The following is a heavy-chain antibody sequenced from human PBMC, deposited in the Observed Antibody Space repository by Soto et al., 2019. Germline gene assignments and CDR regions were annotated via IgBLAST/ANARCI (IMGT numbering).Heavy chain of an antibody. CDR1: GGSISSSSYY. CDR2: IYYSGST. J-gene: IGHJ3*02. V-gene: IGHV4-39*07. Sequence: PSETLSLTCTVSGGSISSSSYYWGWIRQPPGKGLEWIGCIYYSGSTYYNPSLKSRVTISVDTSKNQFSLKLSSVTAADTAVYYCARDRGCGGDCYDAFDIWGQGTMVTVSS. D-gene: IGHD2-21*02. CDR3: ARDRGCGGDCYDAFDI.